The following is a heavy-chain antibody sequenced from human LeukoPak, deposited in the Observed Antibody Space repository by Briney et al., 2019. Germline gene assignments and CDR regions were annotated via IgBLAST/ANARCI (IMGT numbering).Heavy chain of an antibody. J-gene: IGHJ4*02. Sequence: ASVKVSCKASGYTFTSYGISWVRQAPGQGLEWMGWISAYNGNTNYAQKLQGRVTMTTDTSTSTAYMELRSLSSDDTAVYYCQYYDSSGYFSYWGQGTLVTVSS. CDR2: ISAYNGNT. D-gene: IGHD3-22*01. CDR3: QYYDSSGYFSY. V-gene: IGHV1-18*01. CDR1: GYTFTSYG.